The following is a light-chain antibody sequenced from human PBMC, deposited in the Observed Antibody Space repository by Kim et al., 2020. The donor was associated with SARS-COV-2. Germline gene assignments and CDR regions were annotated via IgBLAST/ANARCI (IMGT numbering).Light chain of an antibody. CDR1: QPISTW. J-gene: IGKJ3*01. Sequence: DIQMTQSPSSVSASVGDRVTITCRSSQPISTWLAWYQQKPGKAPQLLIYATSDLQSGVPSRFSGSGSGTEFTLTINSLQPEDVATYSCQQSYSLPLTFGPGTKVDIK. CDR2: ATS. CDR3: QQSYSLPLT. V-gene: IGKV1-12*01.